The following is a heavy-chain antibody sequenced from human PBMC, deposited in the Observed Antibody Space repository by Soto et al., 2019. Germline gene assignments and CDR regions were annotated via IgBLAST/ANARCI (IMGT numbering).Heavy chain of an antibody. CDR1: GYTFISYY. CDR3: ARGSIAAGTQNDY. D-gene: IGHD6-13*01. Sequence: ASVKVSCKASGYTFISYYMHWVRQAPGQGLEWMGIINPSGGGTSSAQKFQGRVILTRDTSTSTVYMELSSLRSEDTAVYYCARGSIAAGTQNDYWGQGTLVTVSS. V-gene: IGHV1-46*03. J-gene: IGHJ4*02. CDR2: INPSGGGT.